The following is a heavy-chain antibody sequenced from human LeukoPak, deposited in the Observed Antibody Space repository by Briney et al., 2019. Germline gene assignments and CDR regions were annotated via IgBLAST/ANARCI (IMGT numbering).Heavy chain of an antibody. CDR3: AGGDYKWNGLDP. Sequence: GGSLRLSCAASGFTFSDYYMSWIRQAPGKGLEWVSYISSSGSTIYYADSVKGRFTISRDNAKNSLYLQMNSLRVEDTAIYYCAGGDYKWNGLDPWGQGTLVTVSS. J-gene: IGHJ5*02. CDR1: GFTFSDYY. D-gene: IGHD1-20*01. V-gene: IGHV3-11*04. CDR2: ISSSGSTI.